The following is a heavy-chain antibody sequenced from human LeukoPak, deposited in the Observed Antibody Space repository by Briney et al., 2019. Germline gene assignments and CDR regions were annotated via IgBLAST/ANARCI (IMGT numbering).Heavy chain of an antibody. CDR3: ASSFWSGYSMFDY. CDR1: GGSISSSSYY. Sequence: SETLSLTCTVSGGSISSSSYYWGWIRQPPGKGLEWIGSIYYSGSTYYNPSLKSRVTISVDTSKNQFSLKLSSVTAADTAVYCCASSFWSGYSMFDYWGQGTLVTVSS. CDR2: IYYSGST. J-gene: IGHJ4*02. D-gene: IGHD3-3*01. V-gene: IGHV4-39*07.